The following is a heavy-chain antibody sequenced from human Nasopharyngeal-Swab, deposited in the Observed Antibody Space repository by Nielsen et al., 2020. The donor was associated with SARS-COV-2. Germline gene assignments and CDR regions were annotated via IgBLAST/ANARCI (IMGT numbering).Heavy chain of an antibody. CDR3: ASGWYYYYGMDV. V-gene: IGHV1-24*01. Sequence: ASVKVSCKVSGYTLTELSMHWVRQAPGKGLEWMGGFDPEDGETIYAQKFQGRVTMTEDTSTDTAYMELSSLRSEDTAVYYCASGWYYYYGMDVWGQGNTVTVSS. CDR2: FDPEDGET. J-gene: IGHJ6*02. D-gene: IGHD6-19*01. CDR1: GYTLTELS.